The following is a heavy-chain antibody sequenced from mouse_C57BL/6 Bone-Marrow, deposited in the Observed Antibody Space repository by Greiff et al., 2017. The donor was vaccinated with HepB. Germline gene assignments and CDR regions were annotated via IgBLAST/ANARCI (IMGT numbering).Heavy chain of an antibody. CDR1: EYEFPSHD. CDR2: INSDGGST. J-gene: IGHJ1*03. Sequence: EVQVVESGGGLVQPGESLKLSCESNEYEFPSHDMSWVRKTPEKRLELVAAINSDGGSTYYPDTMERRFIISRDNTKKTLYLQMSSLRSEDTALYYCARRGYGSSRYWYFDVWGTGTTVTVSS. V-gene: IGHV5-2*01. D-gene: IGHD1-1*01. CDR3: ARRGYGSSRYWYFDV.